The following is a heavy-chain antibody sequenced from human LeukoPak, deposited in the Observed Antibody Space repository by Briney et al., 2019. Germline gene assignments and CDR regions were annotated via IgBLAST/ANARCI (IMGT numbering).Heavy chain of an antibody. D-gene: IGHD3-3*01. V-gene: IGHV5-51*01. Sequence: GESLKISCKGSEYSFTTYWIGWVRQMPGKGLEWLGIIYPGDSDTRYSPSFEGQVTISADKSISTAYLQWSSLKASDTAMYYCARSYYDFWSGYPYYYYYYMDVWGKGTTVTVSS. CDR2: IYPGDSDT. J-gene: IGHJ6*03. CDR1: EYSFTTYW. CDR3: ARSYYDFWSGYPYYYYYYMDV.